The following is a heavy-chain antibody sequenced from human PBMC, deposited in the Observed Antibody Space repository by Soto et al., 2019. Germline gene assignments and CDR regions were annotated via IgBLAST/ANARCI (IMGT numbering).Heavy chain of an antibody. D-gene: IGHD1-1*01. CDR3: ARGRYGDY. CDR1: GYAFTTYG. CDR2: ISAHNGNT. Sequence: QVHLVQSGAEVKKPGASVKVSSQGSGYAFTTYGITWVRQAPGQGLEWMGWISAHNGNTNYAQKLQGRVTVTRDTSTSTAYMELRSLRYYDTAVYYCARGRYGDYWGQGALVTVSS. V-gene: IGHV1-18*01. J-gene: IGHJ4*02.